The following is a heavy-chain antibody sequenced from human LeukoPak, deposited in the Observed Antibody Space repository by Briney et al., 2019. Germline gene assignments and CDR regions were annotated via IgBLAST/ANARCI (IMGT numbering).Heavy chain of an antibody. V-gene: IGHV1-69*13. CDR1: GGTFSSYA. CDR2: IIPIFGTA. Sequence: ASVKVSCKASGGTFSSYAISWVRQAPGQGLEWMGGIIPIFGTANYAQKFQGRVTITADESTSTAYMELSSLRSEDTAVYYCARGAVAGTTALDYYYYYGMDVWGQGTTVTVSS. J-gene: IGHJ6*02. CDR3: ARGAVAGTTALDYYYYYGMDV. D-gene: IGHD6-19*01.